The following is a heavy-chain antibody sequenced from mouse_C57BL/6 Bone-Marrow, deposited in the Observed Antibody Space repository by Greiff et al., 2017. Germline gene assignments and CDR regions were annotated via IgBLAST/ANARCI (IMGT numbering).Heavy chain of an antibody. D-gene: IGHD1-1*01. CDR2: INPNYGTT. CDR1: GYSFTDYN. Sequence: VQLQQSGPELVKPGASVKISCKASGYSFTDYNMNWVKQSNGKSLEWIGVINPNYGTTSYNQQFKGKATLTVDQSSSTAYMQLNSLTSEDSAVYDCAGGGTTVVAPYYAMDYWGQGTSVTVSS. J-gene: IGHJ4*01. V-gene: IGHV1-39*01. CDR3: AGGGTTVVAPYYAMDY.